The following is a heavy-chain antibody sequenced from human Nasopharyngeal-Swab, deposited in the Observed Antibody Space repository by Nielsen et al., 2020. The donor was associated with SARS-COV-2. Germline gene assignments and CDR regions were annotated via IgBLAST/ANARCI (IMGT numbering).Heavy chain of an antibody. CDR3: ARALYSSGWYLDY. Sequence: GRSLRLSCAASGFTFSSYWMHWVRQALGKGLVWVSRINSDGSSTSYADSVKGRFTISRDNAKNTLYLQMNSLRAEDTAVYYCARALYSSGWYLDYWGQGTLVTVSS. CDR1: GFTFSSYW. V-gene: IGHV3-74*01. D-gene: IGHD6-19*01. CDR2: INSDGSST. J-gene: IGHJ4*02.